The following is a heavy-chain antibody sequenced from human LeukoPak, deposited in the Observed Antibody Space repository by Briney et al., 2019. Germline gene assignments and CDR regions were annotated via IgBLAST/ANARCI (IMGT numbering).Heavy chain of an antibody. CDR3: ARGDLDY. CDR2: INHSGST. Sequence: SETLSLTCAVYGGSFSGYYWSWIRQPPGKGLEWIGEINHSGSTNYNPSLKSRVTISVDTSKNQFSLKLSSVTAADTAVYYCARGDLDYWGQGTLVTVSS. V-gene: IGHV4-34*01. J-gene: IGHJ4*02. CDR1: GGSFSGYY.